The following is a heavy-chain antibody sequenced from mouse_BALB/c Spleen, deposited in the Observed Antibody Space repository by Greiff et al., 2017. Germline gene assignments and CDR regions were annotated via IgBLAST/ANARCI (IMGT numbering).Heavy chain of an antibody. CDR3: ARSTPDY. V-gene: IGHV1-26*01. CDR1: GYTFTDYY. J-gene: IGHJ2*01. Sequence: VQLQQSGPELVKPGASVKMSCKASGYTFTDYYMKWVKQSHGKCLEWIGDINPNNGDTFYNQKFKGKATLTVDKSSSTAYMQLNSLTSEDSAVYYCARSTPDYWGQGTTLTVSS. CDR2: INPNNGDT.